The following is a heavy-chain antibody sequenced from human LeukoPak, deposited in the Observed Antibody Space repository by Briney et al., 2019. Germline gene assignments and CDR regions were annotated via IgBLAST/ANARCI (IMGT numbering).Heavy chain of an antibody. J-gene: IGHJ4*02. Sequence: ASVKVSCKASGYTFTSYYMHWVRQAPGQGLEWMGIINPSGGSTSYAQKFQGRVTMTRDTSTSTVYMELSSLRSEDTAVYYCARDRPRPRDIVVVVAATYGSDYWGQGTLVTVSS. D-gene: IGHD2-15*01. V-gene: IGHV1-46*01. CDR1: GYTFTSYY. CDR3: ARDRPRPRDIVVVVAATYGSDY. CDR2: INPSGGST.